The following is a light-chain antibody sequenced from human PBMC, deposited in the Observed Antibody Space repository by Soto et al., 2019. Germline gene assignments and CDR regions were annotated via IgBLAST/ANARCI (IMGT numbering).Light chain of an antibody. J-gene: IGLJ2*01. V-gene: IGLV1-44*01. CDR1: SSNFGSNT. Sequence: QSALTQPPSASGTPGQRVTISCSGSSSNFGSNTVNWYQQLPGTAPKLVIYSNNQRPSGVPDRFSGSKSGTSASLAISGLQSEDEADYYCVAWDDSLNGYVVFGGGNKVTVL. CDR3: VAWDDSLNGYVV. CDR2: SNN.